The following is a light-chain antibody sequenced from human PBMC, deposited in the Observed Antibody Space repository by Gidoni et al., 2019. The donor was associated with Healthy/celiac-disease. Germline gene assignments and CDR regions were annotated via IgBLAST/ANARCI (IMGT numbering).Light chain of an antibody. Sequence: QSALTQPASVSGSPGQSITISCTGTSSDFGSYNLVPWYQQHPGKAPKLMIYEVSKRPSGVSNRFSGSKSGNTASLTISGLQAEDEADYYCCSYAGSSTWVFGGGTKLTVV. V-gene: IGLV2-23*02. CDR2: EVS. J-gene: IGLJ3*02. CDR3: CSYAGSSTWV. CDR1: SSDFGSYNL.